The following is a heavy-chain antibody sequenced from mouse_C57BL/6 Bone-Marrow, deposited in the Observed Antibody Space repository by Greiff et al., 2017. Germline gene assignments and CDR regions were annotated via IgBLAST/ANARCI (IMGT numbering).Heavy chain of an antibody. CDR1: GYTFTSYG. D-gene: IGHD2-4*01. V-gene: IGHV1-81*01. J-gene: IGHJ4*01. CDR3: ARRGDYDYDGAMDY. CDR2: IYPRSGNT. Sequence: VKLMESGAELARPGASVKLSCKASGYTFTSYGISWVKQRTGQGLEWIGEIYPRSGNTYYNEKFKGKATLTADKSSSTAYMELRSLTSEDSAVYFGARRGDYDYDGAMDYWGQGTSVTVSS.